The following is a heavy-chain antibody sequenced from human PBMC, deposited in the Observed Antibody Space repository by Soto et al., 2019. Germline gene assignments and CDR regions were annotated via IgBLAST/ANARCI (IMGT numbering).Heavy chain of an antibody. CDR1: GFTFSSYG. CDR2: ISYDGSNK. D-gene: IGHD2-2*01. J-gene: IGHJ4*02. CDR3: AKVIGDIVVVPAAAFDY. Sequence: QPGGSLRLSCAASGFTFSSYGMHWVRQAPGKGLEWVAVISYDGSNKYYADSVKGRFTISRDNSKNTLYLQMNSLRAEDTAVYYCAKVIGDIVVVPAAAFDYWGQGTLVTVSS. V-gene: IGHV3-30*18.